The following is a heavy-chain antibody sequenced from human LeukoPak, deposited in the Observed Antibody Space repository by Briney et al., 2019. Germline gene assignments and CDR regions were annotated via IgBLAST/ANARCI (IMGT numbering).Heavy chain of an antibody. CDR1: GFTFSSYG. Sequence: PGGSLRLSCAASGFTFSSYGMHWVRQAPGKGLEWVSYISSSSVTTYYADSVKGRFTVYRDNAKDSLNLQMNYLRDEDTAVYYCARGSLRSGSLIDYWGQGTLVTVSS. CDR3: ARGSLRSGSLIDY. J-gene: IGHJ4*02. CDR2: ISSSSVTT. V-gene: IGHV3-48*02. D-gene: IGHD6-19*01.